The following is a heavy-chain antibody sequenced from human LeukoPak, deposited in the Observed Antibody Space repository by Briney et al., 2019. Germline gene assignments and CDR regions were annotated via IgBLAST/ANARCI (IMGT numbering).Heavy chain of an antibody. CDR2: XXXXXSAT. V-gene: IGHV5-51*01. D-gene: IGHD2-2*02. Sequence: GESLKISCKGSGYSFSSYWIGWVRQMPGKGLXXXXXXXXXXSATTXXXSXXGQVTXSADKSISTAYLQWSSLKASDTAMYYCARFDCSSTSCYKSYNYGMDVWGQGTTVTVSS. J-gene: IGHJ6*02. CDR3: ARFDCSSTSCYKSYNYGMDV. CDR1: GYSFSSYW.